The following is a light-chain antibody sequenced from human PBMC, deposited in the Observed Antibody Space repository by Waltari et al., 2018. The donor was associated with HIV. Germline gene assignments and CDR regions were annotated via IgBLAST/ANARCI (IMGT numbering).Light chain of an antibody. V-gene: IGLV2-23*01. Sequence: QSALTQPASVSGSPGQSITISCTGTSSDVGSFNLVSWYQRRPGEAPKLIIYDGGKRPSGVSNRFPDAKAGNTAFLTISWLQAEDEADYYCCSYAAGSTYVFGTGTRVTVL. CDR1: SSDVGSFNL. CDR2: DGG. J-gene: IGLJ1*01. CDR3: CSYAAGSTYV.